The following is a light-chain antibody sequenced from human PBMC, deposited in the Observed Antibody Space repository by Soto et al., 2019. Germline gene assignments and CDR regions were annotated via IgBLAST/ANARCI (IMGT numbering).Light chain of an antibody. CDR3: CSYAGSSTPKV. J-gene: IGLJ1*01. CDR1: SSDVGSYNL. CDR2: ESS. Sequence: QSALTQPASVSGTPGQTTTISCTGTSSDVGSYNLVSWYQQHPGKAPKLMIYESSKRPSGVSNRFSGSKSGNTASQTNSGLKAEGEADYYCCSYAGSSTPKVFGTGTKVPDL. V-gene: IGLV2-23*01.